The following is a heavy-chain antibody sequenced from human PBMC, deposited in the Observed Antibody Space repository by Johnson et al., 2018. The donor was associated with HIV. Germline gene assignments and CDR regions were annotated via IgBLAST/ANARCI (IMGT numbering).Heavy chain of an antibody. CDR2: ISYDGSNK. V-gene: IGHV3-30-3*01. CDR3: ARDFDSSGYLDAFDL. CDR1: GFTLSSYA. Sequence: QVQLVESGGGVVQPGRSLRLSCAASGFTLSSYAMHWVRQAPGKGLEWVAVISYDGSNKYYTDSVKGRFTISRDNAKNTLYLKMNSLRAEDPAVYYCARDFDSSGYLDAFDLWGQGTMVTVSS. D-gene: IGHD3-22*01. J-gene: IGHJ3*01.